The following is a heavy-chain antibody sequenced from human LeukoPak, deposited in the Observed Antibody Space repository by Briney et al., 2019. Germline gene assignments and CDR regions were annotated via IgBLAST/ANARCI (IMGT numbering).Heavy chain of an antibody. CDR1: GGTFSIYA. CDR2: IIPILGIA. D-gene: IGHD6-19*01. CDR3: ARAMGYSSGWSGAFDI. Sequence: ASVKLSCKASGGTFSIYAISWARQAPAQGLEWMGRIIPILGIANSEQKVEGRVTITADKSTSTAYMELSSLRSENTAVYYCARAMGYSSGWSGAFDIWGQGTMVTVSS. J-gene: IGHJ3*02. V-gene: IGHV1-69*04.